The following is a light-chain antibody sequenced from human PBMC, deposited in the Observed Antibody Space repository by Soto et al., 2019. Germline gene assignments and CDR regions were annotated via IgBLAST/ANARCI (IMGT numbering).Light chain of an antibody. CDR3: HQASSFPFT. J-gene: IGKJ3*01. CDR2: GAS. Sequence: DIEMTQSPSSVSASVGDTINITCRASQDIKKWLAWYQQKPGRAPRVLIYGASHLESGVPSRFRGSRSGTDFSLTISSLQTEDFATYFCHQASSFPFTFGPGTKVDIK. CDR1: QDIKKW. V-gene: IGKV1-12*01.